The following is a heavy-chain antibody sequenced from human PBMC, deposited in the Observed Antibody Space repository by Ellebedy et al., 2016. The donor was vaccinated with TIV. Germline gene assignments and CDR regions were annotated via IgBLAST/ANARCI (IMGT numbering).Heavy chain of an antibody. J-gene: IGHJ4*02. D-gene: IGHD3-9*01. CDR1: GFTFSSYG. CDR3: ASPPYYDILTGYLDY. Sequence: GESLKISXAASGFTFSSYGMHWVRQAPGKGLEWVAVIWYDGSNKYYADSVKGRFTISRDNSKNTLYLQMNSLRAEDTAVYYCASPPYYDILTGYLDYWGQGTLVTVSS. V-gene: IGHV3-33*01. CDR2: IWYDGSNK.